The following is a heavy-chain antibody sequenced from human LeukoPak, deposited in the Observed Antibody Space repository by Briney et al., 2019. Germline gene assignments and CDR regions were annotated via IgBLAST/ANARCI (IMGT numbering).Heavy chain of an antibody. Sequence: GGSLRLSCAASGFTFTTYWMMWVRQAPGKGLEWVAVISYDGSNKYYADSVKGRFTISRDNSKNTLYLQMNSLRAEDTAVYYCARDLYYGDYASTFDYWGQGTLVTVSS. J-gene: IGHJ4*02. CDR1: GFTFTTYW. CDR2: ISYDGSNK. D-gene: IGHD4-17*01. CDR3: ARDLYYGDYASTFDY. V-gene: IGHV3-30-3*01.